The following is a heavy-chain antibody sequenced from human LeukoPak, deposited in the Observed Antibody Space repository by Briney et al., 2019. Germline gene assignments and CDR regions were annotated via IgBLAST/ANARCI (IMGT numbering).Heavy chain of an antibody. D-gene: IGHD2-15*01. J-gene: IGHJ4*02. V-gene: IGHV3-48*02. Sequence: GGSLRLSCAASGFTFSSYSMNWVRQAPGKGLEWVSYISTSSTTIYYADSVKGRFTISRDNAKDSLYLLMNSLRDEDTAAYYCARNLYCSGGSCYPYYFDYWGQGTLVTVSS. CDR3: ARNLYCSGGSCYPYYFDY. CDR1: GFTFSSYS. CDR2: ISTSSTTI.